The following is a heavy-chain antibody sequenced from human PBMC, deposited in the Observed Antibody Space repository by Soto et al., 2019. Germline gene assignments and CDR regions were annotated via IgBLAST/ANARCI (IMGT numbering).Heavy chain of an antibody. D-gene: IGHD6-13*01. J-gene: IGHJ6*02. CDR1: SGSISSRNW. V-gene: IGHV4-4*02. Sequence: PSETQSLTCDVSSGSISSRNWWSCVRQPPEIGLEWIGEIYHSGSTNYNSVKGRFTISRDNSKNTLYLQMSSLRAEDTAVYYCARRQISPPTRGAASARGGMDVWGQGTTVTVSS. CDR2: IYHSGST. CDR3: ARRQISPPTRGAASARGGMDV.